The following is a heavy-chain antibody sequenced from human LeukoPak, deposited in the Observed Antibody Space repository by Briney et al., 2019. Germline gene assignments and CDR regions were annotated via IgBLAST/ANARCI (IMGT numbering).Heavy chain of an antibody. CDR2: IYWDDDK. Sequence: SGPTLVDPTQTLTLTCTFSGFSLSTSGVGVGWIRQPPGKALEWLALIYWDDDKRYSPSLKSRLTITKDTSKNQVVLTMTNMDPVDTATYYCAHRRFLEWYDENWFDPWGQGTLVTVSS. D-gene: IGHD3-3*01. V-gene: IGHV2-5*02. CDR1: GFSLSTSGVG. J-gene: IGHJ5*02. CDR3: AHRRFLEWYDENWFDP.